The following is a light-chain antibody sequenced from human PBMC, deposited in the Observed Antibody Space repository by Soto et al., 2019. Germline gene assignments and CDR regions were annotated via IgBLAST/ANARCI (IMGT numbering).Light chain of an antibody. V-gene: IGKV3-20*01. J-gene: IGKJ4*01. CDR2: GAS. CDR3: QQYGNSPLT. Sequence: EIVLTQSPGTLSLSPGEGATLSCRASQTISSFLAWYQQKRGQAPRLLIHGASNRATGIPDRFSGSGSGTDFTLTISRLEPEDFALYYCQQYGNSPLTFGGGTKVDIK. CDR1: QTISSF.